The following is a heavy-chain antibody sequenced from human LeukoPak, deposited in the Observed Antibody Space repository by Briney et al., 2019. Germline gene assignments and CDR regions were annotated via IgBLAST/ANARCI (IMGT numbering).Heavy chain of an antibody. CDR2: IDTSGSYI. CDR3: ARGRSITLLRGVAMSDGFDI. CDR1: GFTFSSYG. J-gene: IGHJ3*02. D-gene: IGHD3-10*01. V-gene: IGHV3-21*01. Sequence: GGSLRLSCAASGFTFSSYGMIWVRQAPGKGLEWVSFIDTSGSYIYYGDSLKGRVTISRDNAKNSLYLQMNGRRAEDTAVYYCARGRSITLLRGVAMSDGFDIWGQGAMVTVSS.